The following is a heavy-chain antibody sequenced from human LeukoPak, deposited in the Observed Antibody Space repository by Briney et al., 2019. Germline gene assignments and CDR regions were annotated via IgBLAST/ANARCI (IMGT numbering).Heavy chain of an antibody. D-gene: IGHD3-16*01. CDR2: INPNSGGT. CDR1: GYTFTGYY. CDR3: ARSHDYVWGSYDFDY. J-gene: IGHJ4*02. V-gene: IGHV1-2*02. Sequence: ASVKVSCKASGYTFTGYYMHWVRQAPGQGLEWMGWINPNSGGTNYAQKFQGRVTMTRDTSISTAYMELSRLRSDDTAVYYCARSHDYVWGSYDFDYWGQGTLVTVSS.